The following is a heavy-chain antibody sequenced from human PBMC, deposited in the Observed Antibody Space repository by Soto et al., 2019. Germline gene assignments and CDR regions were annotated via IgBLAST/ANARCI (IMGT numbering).Heavy chain of an antibody. CDR3: AKDKGYTYGHAFDY. CDR1: GFTFSDYN. J-gene: IGHJ4*02. V-gene: IGHV3-30*18. D-gene: IGHD5-18*01. CDR2: ISYDGSNK. Sequence: QVQLVESGGGVVQPGRSLRLSCVASGFTFSDYNIHWVRQAPGKGLEWVALISYDGSNKYYADSVKGRFTISRDSSKNTLYLQMNSLRAEDTAIYYCAKDKGYTYGHAFDYWGQGTLVTVSS.